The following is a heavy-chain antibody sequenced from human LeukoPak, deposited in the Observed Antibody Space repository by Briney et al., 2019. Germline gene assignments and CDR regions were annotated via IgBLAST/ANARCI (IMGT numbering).Heavy chain of an antibody. CDR1: GFIFSNYA. J-gene: IGHJ5*02. D-gene: IGHD2-2*01. CDR3: AKAPIVVVPAEFDP. V-gene: IGHV3-23*01. CDR2: ISGSGGST. Sequence: GGSLRLSCAASGFIFSNYAMNWVRQAPGKGLEWVSAISGSGGSTYYADSVKGRFTISRDNSKNTLYLQMNSLRAEDTAVYYCAKAPIVVVPAEFDPWGQGTLVTVSS.